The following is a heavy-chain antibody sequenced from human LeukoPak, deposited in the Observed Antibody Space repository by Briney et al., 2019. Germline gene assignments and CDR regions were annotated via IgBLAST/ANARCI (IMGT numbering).Heavy chain of an antibody. CDR3: ARGPGYSYGFALDY. CDR1: GFTFSTYG. V-gene: IGHV3-30*03. Sequence: PGGSLRLSCVASGFTFSTYGMHWVRQAPGKGLEWVAVLSFDGSNRHYGDSVKGRFTISRDNSKNTLYLQMSSLGTEDTAVYYCARGPGYSYGFALDYWGQGTLVTVSS. D-gene: IGHD5-18*01. CDR2: LSFDGSNR. J-gene: IGHJ4*02.